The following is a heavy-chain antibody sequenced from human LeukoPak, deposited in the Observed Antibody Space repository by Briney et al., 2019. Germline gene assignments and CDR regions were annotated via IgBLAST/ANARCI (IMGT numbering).Heavy chain of an antibody. CDR3: ARGGTYYGSGSYYPLMY. V-gene: IGHV4-34*01. CDR1: GGSFSGYY. J-gene: IGHJ4*02. D-gene: IGHD3-10*01. CDR2: LNHSGST. Sequence: SETLSLTCAVYGGSFSGYYWSWIRQPPGKGLEWIGELNHSGSTNYNPSLKSRVTISVDTSKNQLSLKLTSVTAADTAVYYCARGGTYYGSGSYYPLMYWGQGTLVTVSP.